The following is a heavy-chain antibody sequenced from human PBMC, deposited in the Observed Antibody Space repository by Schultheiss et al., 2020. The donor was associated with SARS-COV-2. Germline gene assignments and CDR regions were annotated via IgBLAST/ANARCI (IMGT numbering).Heavy chain of an antibody. Sequence: GGSLRLSCAASAFTFSTYSMNWVRQAPGKGLEWVAVIWYDGSNKYYADSVKGRFTISRDNSKNTLYLQMNSLRAEDTAVYYCAKDRERVEMATKWVYGMDVWGQGTTVTVSS. CDR3: AKDRERVEMATKWVYGMDV. D-gene: IGHD5-24*01. CDR1: AFTFSTYS. J-gene: IGHJ6*02. CDR2: IWYDGSNK. V-gene: IGHV3-30*02.